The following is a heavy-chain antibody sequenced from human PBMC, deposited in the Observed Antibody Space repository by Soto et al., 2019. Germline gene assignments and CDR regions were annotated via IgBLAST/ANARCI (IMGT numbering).Heavy chain of an antibody. J-gene: IGHJ5*02. D-gene: IGHD1-7*01. Sequence: SETLSLTCTVSGGSIDSGDYYWSWIRQPPGKGLEWIGYVYYSGTTNYNPFLKSRVTLSLDKSKNQFSLKMNSVTAADTAVYYCARDVIEPPNYFDPWAQGTLGTVSS. CDR3: ARDVIEPPNYFDP. V-gene: IGHV4-61*08. CDR2: VYYSGTT. CDR1: GGSIDSGDYY.